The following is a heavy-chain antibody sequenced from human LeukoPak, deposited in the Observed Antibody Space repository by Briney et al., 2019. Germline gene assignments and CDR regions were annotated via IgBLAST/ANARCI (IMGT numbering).Heavy chain of an antibody. D-gene: IGHD2-2*01. J-gene: IGHJ6*02. Sequence: SETLSLTCAVYGGSFSGYYWSWIRQPPGKGLEWIGEINHSGSTNYNPSLKGRVTISVDTSKNQFSLKLSSVTAADTAVYYCARGRRKNQLRRNYGMDVWGQGTTVTVSS. CDR1: GGSFSGYY. V-gene: IGHV4-34*01. CDR2: INHSGST. CDR3: ARGRRKNQLRRNYGMDV.